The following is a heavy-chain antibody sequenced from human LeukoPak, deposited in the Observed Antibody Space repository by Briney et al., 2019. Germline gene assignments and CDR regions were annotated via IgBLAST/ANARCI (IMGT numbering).Heavy chain of an antibody. CDR2: IRGSGATT. D-gene: IGHD1-26*01. V-gene: IGHV3-23*01. Sequence: GGSLRLSCAASGFTFSSHAMSWVRQAPGKGLEWVSTIRGSGATTYYADSVKGRFTISRDNSKNTLYLQMNSLRAEDTAVYYCARDQSIAGPTTADYWGQGTLVTVSS. J-gene: IGHJ4*02. CDR1: GFTFSSHA. CDR3: ARDQSIAGPTTADY.